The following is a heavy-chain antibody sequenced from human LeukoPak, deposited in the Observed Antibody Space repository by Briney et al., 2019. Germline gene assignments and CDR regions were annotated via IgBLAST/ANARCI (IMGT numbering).Heavy chain of an antibody. J-gene: IGHJ4*02. CDR2: ISAYNGNT. V-gene: IGHV1-18*01. D-gene: IGHD1-26*01. CDR1: GYTFASYG. Sequence: VASVKVSCKASGYTFASYGISWVRQAPGQGLEWMGWISAYNGNTNYAQKLQGRVTMTTDTSTSTAYMELRSLRSDDTAVYYCARVGGYVVGATLHYFDYWGQGTLVTVSS. CDR3: ARVGGYVVGATLHYFDY.